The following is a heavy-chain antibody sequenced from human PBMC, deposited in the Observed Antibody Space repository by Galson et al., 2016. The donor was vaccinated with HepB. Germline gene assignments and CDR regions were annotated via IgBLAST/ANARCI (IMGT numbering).Heavy chain of an antibody. V-gene: IGHV3-48*04. D-gene: IGHD2-15*01. Sequence: ISSSRNTIYYADPVKGRFTISRDNARNTRYLQMSSQKVEDTAVYYCARLRVPDESGAYYLNYCFGLDVWGQGTLVTVSS. CDR3: ARLRVPDESGAYYLNYCFGLDV. J-gene: IGHJ4*02. CDR2: ISSSRNTI.